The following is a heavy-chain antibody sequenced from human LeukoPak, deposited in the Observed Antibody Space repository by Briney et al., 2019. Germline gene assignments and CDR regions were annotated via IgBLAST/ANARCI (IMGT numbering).Heavy chain of an antibody. J-gene: IGHJ4*02. D-gene: IGHD3-3*01. V-gene: IGHV4-34*01. CDR2: INHSGST. CDR3: ATGDYDFWSGYYTGIGY. Sequence: SETLSLTCAVYGGSFSGYYWSWIRQPPGKGLEWIGEINHSGSTNYNPSLKSRVTISVDTSKNQFSLKLSSVTAADTAVYYCATGDYDFWSGYYTGIGYWGQGALVTVSS. CDR1: GGSFSGYY.